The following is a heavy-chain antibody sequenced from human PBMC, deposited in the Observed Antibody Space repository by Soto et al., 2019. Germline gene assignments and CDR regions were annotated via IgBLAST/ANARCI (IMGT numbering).Heavy chain of an antibody. J-gene: IGHJ4*02. CDR3: AKDGYWSGGSCCGIDY. CDR1: GFTFSTYA. CDR2: ISGSGATT. D-gene: IGHD2-15*01. V-gene: IGHV3-23*01. Sequence: EVQLLESGGGLVQPGRSLRLSCAASGFTFSTYAMSWVRQAPGKGLEWVSTISGSGATTNYADSVKGRFTISRDNSKNTLYLQMSILRAEDTAVYYCAKDGYWSGGSCCGIDYWGQGTLVTVSS.